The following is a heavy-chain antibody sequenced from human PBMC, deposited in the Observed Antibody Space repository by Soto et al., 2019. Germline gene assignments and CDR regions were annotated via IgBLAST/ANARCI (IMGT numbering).Heavy chain of an antibody. CDR3: ASRRGGDFWSGYHNSPSADF. Sequence: GTLRLPGAACGCSLSGHHMQWVRQAPGKGLELVGRTRNKANSYTNEYAASVKGRFTISRDDSKNSLYLQMNSLETEDTAVYYCASRRGGDFWSGYHNSPSADFWGQGNTVTASS. D-gene: IGHD3-3*01. CDR1: GCSLSGHH. J-gene: IGHJ6*02. CDR2: TRNKANSYTN. V-gene: IGHV3-72*01.